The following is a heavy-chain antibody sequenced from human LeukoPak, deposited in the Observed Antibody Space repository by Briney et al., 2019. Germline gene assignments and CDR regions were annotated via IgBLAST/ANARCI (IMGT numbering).Heavy chain of an antibody. CDR1: GYTFTSYY. V-gene: IGHV1-46*01. Sequence: ASVKVSCKASGYTFTSYYMHWVRQAPGQGLEWMGIINPSGGSTSYAQKFQGRVTMTRDTSTSTVYMELNSLRSEDTAVYYCARAPWTGYYQDWGQGTLVTVSS. CDR2: INPSGGST. CDR3: ARAPWTGYYQD. D-gene: IGHD3/OR15-3a*01. J-gene: IGHJ4*02.